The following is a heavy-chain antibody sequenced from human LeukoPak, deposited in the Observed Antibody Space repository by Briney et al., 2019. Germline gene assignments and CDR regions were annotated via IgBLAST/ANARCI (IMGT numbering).Heavy chain of an antibody. V-gene: IGHV3-23*01. CDR2: ISGRGVNT. CDR1: GFTFTSYV. D-gene: IGHD2/OR15-2a*01. J-gene: IGHJ4*02. Sequence: QPGGSLRLSCAASGFTFTSYVMTWVRQAPGKGLEWVSAISGRGVNTYLADSVKGRFTISRDNSQNTLYLQMNSLSAEDTAVYYCAKSGAGAEFYYLDSWGQGTLVTVSS. CDR3: AKSGAGAEFYYLDS.